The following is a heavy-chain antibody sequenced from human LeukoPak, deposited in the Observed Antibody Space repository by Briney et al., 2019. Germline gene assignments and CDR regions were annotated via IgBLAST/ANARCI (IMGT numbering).Heavy chain of an antibody. Sequence: GGSLRLSCAASGFTFSTYSMNWVRQAPGKGLEWVSYISISSGIIYYADSVKGRFTISRDNSKNTLYLQMSSLRAEDTAVYYCAKDLWRLRIPRVFDYWGQGTLVTVSS. CDR1: GFTFSTYS. J-gene: IGHJ4*02. CDR2: ISISSGII. CDR3: AKDLWRLRIPRVFDY. D-gene: IGHD5-12*01. V-gene: IGHV3-48*01.